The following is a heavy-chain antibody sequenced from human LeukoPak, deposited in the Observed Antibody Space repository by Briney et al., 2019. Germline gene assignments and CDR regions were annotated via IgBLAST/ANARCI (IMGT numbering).Heavy chain of an antibody. D-gene: IGHD3-3*01. CDR2: ISYDGSNK. Sequence: GGSLTLSCAASGFTVSSYAMHWLRQAPGKGREWVGVISYDGSNKYYADAVKGRFTISRDNSKNTLYLQKNSLRAEDTAVYYCARDGNDFWSGAYYMDVWGKGTTVTVSS. CDR1: GFTVSSYA. J-gene: IGHJ6*03. CDR3: ARDGNDFWSGAYYMDV. V-gene: IGHV3-30*04.